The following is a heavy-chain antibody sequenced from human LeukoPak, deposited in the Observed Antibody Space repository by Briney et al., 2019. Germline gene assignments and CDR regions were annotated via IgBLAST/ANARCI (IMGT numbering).Heavy chain of an antibody. Sequence: GGSLRLSCVASGLTVSSYSMNWVRQAPGKGLEWVSYISSSSSTIYYADSVKGRFTISRDNAKNSLDLQMNSLRDEDTAVYYCARARASRRSGFDYWGQGTLVTVSS. CDR3: ARARASRRSGFDY. D-gene: IGHD2-15*01. J-gene: IGHJ4*02. CDR2: ISSSSSTI. V-gene: IGHV3-48*02. CDR1: GLTVSSYS.